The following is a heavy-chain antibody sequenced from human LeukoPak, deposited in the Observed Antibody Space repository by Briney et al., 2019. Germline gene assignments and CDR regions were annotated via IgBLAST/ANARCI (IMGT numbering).Heavy chain of an antibody. V-gene: IGHV3-33*06. CDR2: IWYDGSNK. CDR3: AKDEVTIFGVVHYYGMDV. J-gene: IGHJ6*02. CDR1: GFTFSSYG. D-gene: IGHD3-3*01. Sequence: GRSLRLSCAASGFTFSSYGMHWVRQAPGKGLEWVAVIWYDGSNKYYADSVKGRFTISRDNSKNTLYLQMNSLRAEDTAVYYCAKDEVTIFGVVHYYGMDVWGQGTTVTVSS.